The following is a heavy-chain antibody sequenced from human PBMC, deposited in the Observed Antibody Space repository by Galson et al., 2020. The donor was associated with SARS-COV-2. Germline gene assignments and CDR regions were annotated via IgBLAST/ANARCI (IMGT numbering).Heavy chain of an antibody. CDR1: GFTFSSYA. V-gene: IGHV3-23*01. Sequence: GESLKISCAASGFTFSSYAMSWVRQAPGKGLEWVSAISGSGGSTYYADSVKGRFTISRDNSKNTLYLHMNSLRAEDTAVYYCAKGGDYCSGGSCYSDYFDYWGQGTLVTVSS. CDR3: AKGGDYCSGGSCYSDYFDY. J-gene: IGHJ4*02. D-gene: IGHD2-15*01. CDR2: ISGSGGST.